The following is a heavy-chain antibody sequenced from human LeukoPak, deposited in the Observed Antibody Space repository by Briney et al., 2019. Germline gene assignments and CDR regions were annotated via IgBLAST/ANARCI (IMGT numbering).Heavy chain of an antibody. CDR2: IGTAGDT. CDR3: ARVQLYYDFWGMDV. Sequence: PGGSLRLSCAASGFTFSSYDMHWVRQATGKGLEWVSAIGTAGDTYYPGSVKGRFTISRENAKNSLYLQMNSPRAGDAAVYYCARVQLYYDFWGMDVWGQGTTVTVSS. J-gene: IGHJ6*02. D-gene: IGHD3-3*01. CDR1: GFTFSSYD. V-gene: IGHV3-13*01.